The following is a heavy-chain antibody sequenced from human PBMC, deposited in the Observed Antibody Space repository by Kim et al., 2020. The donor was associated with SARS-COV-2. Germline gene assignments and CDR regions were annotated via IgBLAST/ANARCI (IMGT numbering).Heavy chain of an antibody. J-gene: IGHJ4*02. CDR3: AKDDGSGFDY. D-gene: IGHD3-10*01. V-gene: IGHV3-33*06. Sequence: NIYYADSVKGRFTISRDNSKNTLYMQMNSLRAEDTAVYYCAKDDGSGFDYWGQGTLLTVSS. CDR2: NI.